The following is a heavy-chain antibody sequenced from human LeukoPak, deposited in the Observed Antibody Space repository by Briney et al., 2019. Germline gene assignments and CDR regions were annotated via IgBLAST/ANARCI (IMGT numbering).Heavy chain of an antibody. CDR3: AREGAWGNWYFDL. Sequence: GGSLRLSCAASGFTFSSYAMHWVRQAPGKGLEWVAVISYDGSNKYYADSVKGRFTISRDNSKSTVYLEMNSLREEDTAVYYCAREGAWGNWYFDLWGRGTLVTVSS. CDR1: GFTFSSYA. J-gene: IGHJ2*01. D-gene: IGHD3-16*01. V-gene: IGHV3-30-3*01. CDR2: ISYDGSNK.